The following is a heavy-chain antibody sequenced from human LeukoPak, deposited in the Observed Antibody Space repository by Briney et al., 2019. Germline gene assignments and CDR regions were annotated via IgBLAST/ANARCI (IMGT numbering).Heavy chain of an antibody. CDR2: IKQDGSEK. V-gene: IGHV3-7*01. J-gene: IGHJ3*02. CDR1: GFTFSTYW. CDR3: ASHENLYCSSTSCHGAFDI. Sequence: GGSLRLSCAASGFTFSTYWMSWVRQAPGKGLEWVANIKQDGSEKYYVDSVKGRFTISRDNAKNSLYLQMNSLRAEDTAVYYCASHENLYCSSTSCHGAFDIWGQGTMVTVSS. D-gene: IGHD2-2*01.